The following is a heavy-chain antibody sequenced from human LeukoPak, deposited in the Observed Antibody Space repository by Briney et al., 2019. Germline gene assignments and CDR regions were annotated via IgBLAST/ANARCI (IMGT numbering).Heavy chain of an antibody. V-gene: IGHV3-11*01. Sequence: GGSLRLSCATSGFTFSDSYMSWIRQAPGKGLEWVSYIRSSGSAVYFADSVQGRFAISRDNAKNSLYLQMNSLRADDAAVYYCATFSSSWRIFDYWGQGTLVTVSS. CDR3: ATFSSSWRIFDY. CDR1: GFTFSDSY. J-gene: IGHJ4*02. D-gene: IGHD6-13*01. CDR2: IRSSGSAV.